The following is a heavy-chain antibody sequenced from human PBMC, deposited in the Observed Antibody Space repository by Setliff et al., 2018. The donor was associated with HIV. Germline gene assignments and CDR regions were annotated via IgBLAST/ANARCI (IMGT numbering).Heavy chain of an antibody. D-gene: IGHD3-10*01. CDR2: VSDSGTT. V-gene: IGHV4-59*12. CDR1: GGSISSYY. Sequence: SETLSLTCTVSGGSISSYYWGWIRQPPGKGLEWIGEVSDSGTTNYNPSLKSRVTISVDTSKIQFSLKLSSVTAADTALYFCVREGAGSGSYYLDFWGQGILVTVSS. CDR3: VREGAGSGSYYLDF. J-gene: IGHJ4*02.